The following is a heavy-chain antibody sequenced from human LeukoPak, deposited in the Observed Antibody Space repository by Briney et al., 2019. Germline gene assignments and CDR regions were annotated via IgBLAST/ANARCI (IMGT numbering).Heavy chain of an antibody. CDR2: IRSRAYNYAT. J-gene: IGHJ5*02. CDR3: TAPFRGSNSMWFDP. V-gene: IGHV3-73*01. CDR1: GFTFSTSA. D-gene: IGHD3-16*01. Sequence: GGSLRLSCAGSGFTFSTSAIHRVRQTSGRGLEWIGRIRSRAYNYATTYTASMTGRFTISRDDSANMAYLQMNNLNTDDTVVYYCTAPFRGSNSMWFDPWGPGTLVIVSS.